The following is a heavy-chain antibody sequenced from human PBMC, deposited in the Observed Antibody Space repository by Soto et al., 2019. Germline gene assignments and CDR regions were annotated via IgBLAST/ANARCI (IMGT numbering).Heavy chain of an antibody. V-gene: IGHV1-8*01. Sequence: QVQLVQSGAEVKKPGASVKVSCKASGYTFTSYDINWVRQATGQGLEWMGWMNPNSGNTGYAQKFQGRVTMTRNTSRRTAYMGLSRLGSEDTGLYYCARERTRLAGADYWGQGTLVTVSS. D-gene: IGHD6-19*01. CDR2: MNPNSGNT. J-gene: IGHJ4*02. CDR1: GYTFTSYD. CDR3: ARERTRLAGADY.